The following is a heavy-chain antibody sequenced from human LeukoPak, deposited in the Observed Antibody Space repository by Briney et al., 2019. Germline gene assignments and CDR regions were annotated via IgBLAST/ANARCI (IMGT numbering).Heavy chain of an antibody. CDR3: ARAHGGNSPFDY. CDR2: IKQDGSEK. V-gene: IGHV3-7*01. J-gene: IGHJ4*02. D-gene: IGHD4-23*01. Sequence: GSLRLSCAASGFTFGTYWMTWVRQAPGKGLEWVANIKQDGSEKYYVDSVKGRFTISRDSAENSLYLQMNSLRAEDTAVYYCARAHGGNSPFDYWGQGTLVTVSS. CDR1: GFTFGTYW.